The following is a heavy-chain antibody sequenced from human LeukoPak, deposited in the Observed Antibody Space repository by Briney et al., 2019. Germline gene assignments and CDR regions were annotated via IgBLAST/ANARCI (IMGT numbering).Heavy chain of an antibody. CDR2: ISSSGSTI. D-gene: IGHD6-13*01. J-gene: IGHJ6*03. V-gene: IGHV3-48*03. Sequence: GGSLRLSCAASGFTFSSYEMNWVRQAPGKGLEWVSYISSSGSTIYYADSVKGRFTISRDNAKNSLYLQMNSLRAEDTAVYYCARLKGSSKFYYYYYYMDVWGKGTTVTVSS. CDR3: ARLKGSSKFYYYYYYMDV. CDR1: GFTFSSYE.